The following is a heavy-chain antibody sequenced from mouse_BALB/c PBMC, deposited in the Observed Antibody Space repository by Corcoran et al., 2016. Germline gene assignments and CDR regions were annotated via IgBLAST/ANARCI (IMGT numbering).Heavy chain of an antibody. Sequence: QVQLQQSGPELVKPGASVKMSCKASGYTFTAYVISWVKQRTGQGLAWIGEIYPGSGSIYYNEKFKGKATLPADKSSNTAYMQLSSLTSEDSAVYFCASPYYFDYWGQGTTLTVSS. J-gene: IGHJ2*01. V-gene: IGHV1-81*01. CDR3: ASPYYFDY. CDR2: IYPGSGSI. CDR1: GYTFTAYV.